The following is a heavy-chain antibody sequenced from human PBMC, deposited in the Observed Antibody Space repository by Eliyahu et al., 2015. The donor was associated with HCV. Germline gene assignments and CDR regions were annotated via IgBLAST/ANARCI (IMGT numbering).Heavy chain of an antibody. D-gene: IGHD3-22*01. CDR3: ARHPYYYDSSGFENWYFDL. CDR2: IDPSDSYT. J-gene: IGHJ2*01. CDR1: GYSFTSYW. V-gene: IGHV5-10-1*03. Sequence: EVQLVQSGAEVKKPGESLRISCKGSGYSFTSYWISWVRQMPGKGLEWMGRIDPSDSYTNYSPSFQGHVTISADKSISTAYLQWSSLKASDTAMYYCARHPYYYDSSGFENWYFDLWGRGTLVTVSS.